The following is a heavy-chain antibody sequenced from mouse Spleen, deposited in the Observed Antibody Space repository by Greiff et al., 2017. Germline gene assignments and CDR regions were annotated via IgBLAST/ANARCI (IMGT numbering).Heavy chain of an antibody. CDR3: ARPLSPITTVVPFDY. CDR1: GYTFTSYW. D-gene: IGHD1-1*01. Sequence: QVQLQQPGAELVKPGASVKMSCKASGYTFTSYWITWVKQRPGQGLEWIGDIYPGSGSTNYNEKFKSKATLTVDTSSSTAYMQLSSLTSEDSAVYYCARPLSPITTVVPFDYWGQGTTLTVSS. CDR2: IYPGSGST. V-gene: IGHV1-55*01. J-gene: IGHJ2*01.